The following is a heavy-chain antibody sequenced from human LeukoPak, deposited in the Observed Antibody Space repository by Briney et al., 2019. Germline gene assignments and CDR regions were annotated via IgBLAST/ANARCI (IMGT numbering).Heavy chain of an antibody. CDR1: KFSFQSYG. Sequence: RSGGSLRLSCAASKFSFQSYGMSWVRQAPGKGLEWVANIKQDGSEKYYVDSVKGRFTISRDNAKNSLYLQMNSLRAEDTAVYYCARDPSMFGVVIKVLTEADRGYWGQGTLVTVSS. V-gene: IGHV3-7*01. CDR3: ARDPSMFGVVIKVLTEADRGY. J-gene: IGHJ4*02. CDR2: IKQDGSEK. D-gene: IGHD3-3*01.